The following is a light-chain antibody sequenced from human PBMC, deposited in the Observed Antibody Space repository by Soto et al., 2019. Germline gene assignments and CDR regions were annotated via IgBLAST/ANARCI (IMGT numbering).Light chain of an antibody. CDR1: SSDIGGYNS. J-gene: IGLJ2*01. V-gene: IGLV2-8*01. CDR2: EVN. Sequence: QSALTQPPSASGSPGQSVTISCTGTSSDIGGYNSVSWYQQHPGKAPRLMIYEVNKRPSGVPDRFSGSKSGYTASLTVSGLQTEDEADYFCAAWDDSLHGPVFGGGTKLTVL. CDR3: AAWDDSLHGPV.